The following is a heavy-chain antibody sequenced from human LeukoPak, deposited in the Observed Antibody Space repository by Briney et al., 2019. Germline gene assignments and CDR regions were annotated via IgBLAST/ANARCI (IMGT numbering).Heavy chain of an antibody. Sequence: SETLSLTCTVSGASITDYFWTWIRQPPGKGLEWIGYVYYSGTTIFNPPLKSRVTISVDTSKNQFSLNLSSVTAADTAVYYCARSDYYDSSGYFAGGDWFDPWGQGTLVTVSS. J-gene: IGHJ5*02. CDR2: VYYSGTT. V-gene: IGHV4-59*01. CDR1: GASITDYF. D-gene: IGHD3-22*01. CDR3: ARSDYYDSSGYFAGGDWFDP.